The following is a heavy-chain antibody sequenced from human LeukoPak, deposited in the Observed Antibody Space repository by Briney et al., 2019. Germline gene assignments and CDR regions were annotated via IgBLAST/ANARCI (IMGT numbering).Heavy chain of an antibody. V-gene: IGHV3-48*03. D-gene: IGHD2-15*01. CDR3: ASVGYCSGGSCYSGDYYYMDV. CDR1: GFTFSSYA. CDR2: ISSSGSNI. Sequence: PGGSLRLSCAASGFTFSSYAMSWVRQAPGKGLEWVSYISSSGSNIFYADYVKGRFTISRDNAKNSLYLQMNSLRADDTAVYYCASVGYCSGGSCYSGDYYYMDVWGRGTTVTVSS. J-gene: IGHJ6*03.